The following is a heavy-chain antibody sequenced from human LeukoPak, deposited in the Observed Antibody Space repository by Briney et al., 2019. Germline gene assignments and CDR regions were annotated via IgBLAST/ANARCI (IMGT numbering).Heavy chain of an antibody. Sequence: PGGSLRLSCAASGFTFSSYAMSWVRQAPGKGLEWVSVIYSGGSTYYADSVKGRFTISRDNSKNTLYLQMNSLRAEDTAVYYCARGIAAATWGQGTLVTVSS. CDR2: IYSGGST. CDR1: GFTFSSYA. D-gene: IGHD6-13*01. CDR3: ARGIAAAT. V-gene: IGHV3-66*01. J-gene: IGHJ5*02.